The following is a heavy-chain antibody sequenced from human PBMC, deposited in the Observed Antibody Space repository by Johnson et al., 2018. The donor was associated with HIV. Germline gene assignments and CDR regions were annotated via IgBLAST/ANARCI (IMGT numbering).Heavy chain of an antibody. CDR3: ARDWGGDCYPPIYAFDI. J-gene: IGHJ3*02. V-gene: IGHV3-53*01. D-gene: IGHD2-21*02. CDR1: GFTVSRNY. CDR2: LYGGGGT. Sequence: VQLVESGGGVVRPGGSLRLSCAASGFTVSRNYMTWVRQAPGKGLEWVSVLYGGGGTYSADSVKALFSILSDTSKNTLYLHMNSLRAEDPAVYFCARDWGGDCYPPIYAFDIWGQGTMVTVSS.